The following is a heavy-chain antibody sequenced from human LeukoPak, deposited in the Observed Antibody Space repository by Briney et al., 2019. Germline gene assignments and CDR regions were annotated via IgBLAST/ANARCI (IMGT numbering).Heavy chain of an antibody. CDR3: ARDPSNTSGRYAFFDY. V-gene: IGHV1-18*01. J-gene: IGHJ4*02. CDR1: GYTFNHHG. D-gene: IGHD6-19*01. CDR2: ISCFNGDT. Sequence: ASVTVSCKASGYTFNHHGISWVRQAPGQGLEWMGWISCFNGDTHYAQKFQGRVTMTTDTSTTTAYMELRSLRSDDTALYYCARDPSNTSGRYAFFDYWGQGTLDPVSS.